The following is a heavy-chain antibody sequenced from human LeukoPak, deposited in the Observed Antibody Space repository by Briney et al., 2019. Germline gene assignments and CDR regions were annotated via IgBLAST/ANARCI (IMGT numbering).Heavy chain of an antibody. CDR3: ARRYSSSYYGMDV. Sequence: SETRSLTCTVSGGSISSSSYYWGWIRQPPGKGLEGIGSIYDSGSTYYNTSRKSRVTISVDTSKKQFSLKLSSVTAADTAVYYCARRYSSSYYGMDVWGQGTTVTVSS. D-gene: IGHD6-13*01. CDR2: IYDSGST. CDR1: GGSISSSSYY. V-gene: IGHV4-39*01. J-gene: IGHJ6*02.